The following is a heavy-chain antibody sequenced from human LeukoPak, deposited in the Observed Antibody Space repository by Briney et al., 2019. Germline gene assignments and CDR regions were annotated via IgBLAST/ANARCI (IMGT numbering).Heavy chain of an antibody. CDR1: GGSFSGYY. CDR2: INHSGST. Sequence: ASETLSLTCAVYGGSFSGYYWSWIRQPPGKGLEWIGEINHSGSTNYNPSLKNRVTISVDTSKNQFSLKLSSVTAADTAVYYCARVDSSNWYEYRGYFDYWGQGTLVTVSS. J-gene: IGHJ4*02. V-gene: IGHV4-34*01. D-gene: IGHD6-13*01. CDR3: ARVDSSNWYEYRGYFDY.